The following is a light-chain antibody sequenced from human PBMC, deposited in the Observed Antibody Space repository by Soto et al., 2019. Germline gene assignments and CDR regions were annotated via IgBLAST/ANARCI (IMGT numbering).Light chain of an antibody. CDR2: EVN. CDR3: CSYAGGTYFEV. CDR1: RSDVGGYKY. V-gene: IGLV2-8*01. J-gene: IGLJ1*01. Sequence: QSALTQPPSASGSPGQSVTISCTGTRSDVGGYKYVSWYQQHAGKAPKLIIYEVNKRPSVVPDRFSGSKSGNTASLTVSGLQAEDEADYYCCSYAGGTYFEVFGTGTKVTVL.